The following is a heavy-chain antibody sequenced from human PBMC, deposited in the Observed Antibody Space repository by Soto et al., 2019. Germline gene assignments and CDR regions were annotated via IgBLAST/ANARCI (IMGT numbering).Heavy chain of an antibody. CDR3: LGWLNENCVDP. D-gene: IGHD6-19*01. CDR1: GGSFSSYY. V-gene: IGHV4-34*01. Sequence: SETLSLTCAVYGGSFSSYYWSWIRQSPGKGLEWVGEINHSGIPIXXPSLKSRXXISVDASKKQLXLKLIXFTSADTAVYYCLGWLNENCVDPCGQGTLVTVSS. CDR2: INHSGIP. J-gene: IGHJ5*02.